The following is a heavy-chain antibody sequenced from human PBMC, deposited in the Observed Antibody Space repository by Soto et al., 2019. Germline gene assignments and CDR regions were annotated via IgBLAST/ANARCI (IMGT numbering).Heavy chain of an antibody. CDR2: INPNSGGT. V-gene: IGHV1-2*04. D-gene: IGHD2-2*01. Sequence: ASVKVSCKASGYTFTGYYMHWVRQAPGQGLEWMGWINPNSGGTNYAQKFQGWVTMTRDTSISTAYMELRRLRSDDTAVYYCARAGVVVPAAIDYYYYGMDVWGQGTTVTVSS. J-gene: IGHJ6*02. CDR1: GYTFTGYY. CDR3: ARAGVVVPAAIDYYYYGMDV.